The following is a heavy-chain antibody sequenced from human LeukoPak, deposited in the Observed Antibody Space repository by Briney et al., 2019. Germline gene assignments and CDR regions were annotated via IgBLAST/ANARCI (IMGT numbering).Heavy chain of an antibody. CDR2: IYYSGST. CDR1: GGSISSYY. Sequence: SETLSLTCTVSGGSISSYYWSWIRQPPGKGLEWIGYIYYSGSTNYNPSLKSRVTISLDTSKNQFSLKLSSVTAADAAVYYCARDRSEDAFDIWGQGTMVTVSS. V-gene: IGHV4-59*01. CDR3: ARDRSEDAFDI. J-gene: IGHJ3*02.